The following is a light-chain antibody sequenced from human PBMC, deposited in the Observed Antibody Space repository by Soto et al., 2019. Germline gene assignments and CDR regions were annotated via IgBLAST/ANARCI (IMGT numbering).Light chain of an antibody. CDR3: SSYTSSSILV. CDR2: DVS. CDR1: SSDVGGYNY. Sequence: QSVLTQPASVSGSPGQSITISCTGTSSDVGGYNYVSWYQQYPGKAPKLMIYDVSSRPSGASTRFSGSKSGNTASLTISGLQAEDEADYYCSSYTSSSILVFGTGTKLTVL. V-gene: IGLV2-14*01. J-gene: IGLJ1*01.